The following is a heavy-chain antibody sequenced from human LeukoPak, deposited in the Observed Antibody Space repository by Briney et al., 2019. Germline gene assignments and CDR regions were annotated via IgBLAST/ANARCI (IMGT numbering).Heavy chain of an antibody. CDR1: GFTFSSYG. CDR3: AKDPFLGYCRSTSCPNPPFDY. V-gene: IGHV3-30*02. J-gene: IGHJ4*02. Sequence: GGSLRLSCAASGFTFSSYGMHWVRQAPGKGLEWVAFIRYDGSNKYYADSVKGRFTISRDNSKNTLYLQMNSLRAEDTAVYYCAKDPFLGYCRSTSCPNPPFDYWGQGTLVTVSS. CDR2: IRYDGSNK. D-gene: IGHD2-2*01.